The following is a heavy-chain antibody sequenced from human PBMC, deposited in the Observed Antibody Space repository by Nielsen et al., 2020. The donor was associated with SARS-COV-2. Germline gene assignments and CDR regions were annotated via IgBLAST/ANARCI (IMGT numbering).Heavy chain of an antibody. Sequence: GESLKISCAASGLIFSSSWMVWVRQAPGKGLEWVANINEDGSVVNYVDSVKGRFTVSRDNARNSLYLHMNSLRVEDTAVYYCATRQWPDSWGQGTVVTVSS. CDR1: GLIFSSSW. CDR3: ATRQWPDS. V-gene: IGHV3-7*05. CDR2: INEDGSVV. J-gene: IGHJ4*02. D-gene: IGHD6-19*01.